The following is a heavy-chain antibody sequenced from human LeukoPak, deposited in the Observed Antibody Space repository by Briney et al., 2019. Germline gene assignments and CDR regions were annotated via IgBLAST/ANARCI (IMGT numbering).Heavy chain of an antibody. D-gene: IGHD1-26*01. Sequence: GGSLRLSCAASGFTFSSYPMSWVRQAPAKGLQWVSAIRGGGGSAYYADYVKGRFTISRDNSKNTQYLQMNSLRAEDTAVYYCAKEAVGATIGGVYWGQGTLVTVSS. CDR1: GFTFSSYP. J-gene: IGHJ4*02. CDR3: AKEAVGATIGGVY. CDR2: IRGGGGSA. V-gene: IGHV3-23*01.